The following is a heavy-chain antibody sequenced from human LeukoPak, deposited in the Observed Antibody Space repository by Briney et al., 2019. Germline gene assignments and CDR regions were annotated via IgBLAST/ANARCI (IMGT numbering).Heavy chain of an antibody. V-gene: IGHV3-21*01. Sequence: GGSLRLSCAASGFTFSSYSMNWVRQAPGKGLEWVSSISSSSSYIYYADSVKGRFTISRDNAKNSLYLQMNSLRAEDTAVYYCARAIGYCSGGSCYGVYGGQGTLVTVSS. CDR1: GFTFSSYS. D-gene: IGHD2-15*01. J-gene: IGHJ4*02. CDR3: ARAIGYCSGGSCYGVY. CDR2: ISSSSSYI.